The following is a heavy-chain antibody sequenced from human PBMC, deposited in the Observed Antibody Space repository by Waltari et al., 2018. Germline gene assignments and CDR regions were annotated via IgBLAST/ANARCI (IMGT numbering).Heavy chain of an antibody. Sequence: QVQLVESGGGVFQSGRALRLSCVASGFQFDRYGMHWVRQAPGKALEWVALIWFDGSAKYYADSVKGRFTVSRDNSKNTFYLQLNSLRAEDTAVYYCARDMHSSSSALGWLDPWGQGTLVTVSS. D-gene: IGHD6-6*01. CDR1: GFQFDRYG. J-gene: IGHJ5*02. CDR3: ARDMHSSSSALGWLDP. V-gene: IGHV3-33*01. CDR2: IWFDGSAK.